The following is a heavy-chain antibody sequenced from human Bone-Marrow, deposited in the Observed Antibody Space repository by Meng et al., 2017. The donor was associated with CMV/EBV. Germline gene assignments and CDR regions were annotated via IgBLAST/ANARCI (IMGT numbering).Heavy chain of an antibody. Sequence: ASVKVSCRASGYTFTSYGISWVRQAPGQGLEWMGWISAYNGNTNSAQKLQGRVTMTTDTSTSTAYMELTSLRSDDTAVYYCARDPVPYLYQTCANFDHWGHGTLVTVSS. CDR2: ISAYNGNT. CDR3: ARDPVPYLYQTCANFDH. CDR1: GYTFTSYG. J-gene: IGHJ4*01. D-gene: IGHD3-16*01. V-gene: IGHV1-18*01.